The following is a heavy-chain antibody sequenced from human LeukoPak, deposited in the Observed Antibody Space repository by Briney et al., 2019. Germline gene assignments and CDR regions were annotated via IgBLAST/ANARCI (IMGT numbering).Heavy chain of an antibody. V-gene: IGHV3-53*01. Sequence: PGGSLRLSCAASGFTFSNNYMSWVRQAPGKGLEWVSLIYSGGSTKYADSVKGRFTISRDNSRNTLYLEMNSLRAEDTAVYYCAGYSSFDCWGQGTLVTVSS. CDR2: IYSGGST. CDR3: AGYSSFDC. D-gene: IGHD3-22*01. J-gene: IGHJ4*02. CDR1: GFTFSNNY.